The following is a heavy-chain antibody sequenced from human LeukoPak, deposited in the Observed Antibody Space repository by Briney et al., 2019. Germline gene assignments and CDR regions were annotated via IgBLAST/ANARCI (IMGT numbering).Heavy chain of an antibody. V-gene: IGHV3-74*01. Sequence: GGSLRLSCAASGFTFGSYSMNWVRQAPGKGLVWVSRIASDGSSTTYADSVKGRLSISRDNAKNTLYLQMNSLRVEDTAVYYCARGRPHGNDYWGQGTLVTVSS. J-gene: IGHJ4*02. CDR2: IASDGSST. D-gene: IGHD4-23*01. CDR3: ARGRPHGNDY. CDR1: GFTFGSYS.